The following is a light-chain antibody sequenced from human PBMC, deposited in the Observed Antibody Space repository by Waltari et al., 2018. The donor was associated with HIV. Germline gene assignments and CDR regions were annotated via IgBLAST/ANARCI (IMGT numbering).Light chain of an antibody. V-gene: IGKV1-39*01. CDR1: QSISSY. CDR2: AAS. CDR3: QQSYSTLSIT. J-gene: IGKJ5*01. Sequence: DIQMPQSPSSLSASVGHRVPITCRASQSISSYLNWYQQKPGKAPKLLIYAASSLQSGVPSRFSGSGSGTDFTLTISSLQPEDFATYYCQQSYSTLSITFGQGTRLEIK.